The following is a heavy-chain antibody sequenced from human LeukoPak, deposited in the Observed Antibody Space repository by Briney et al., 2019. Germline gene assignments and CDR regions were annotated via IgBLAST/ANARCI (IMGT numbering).Heavy chain of an antibody. V-gene: IGHV4-4*07. CDR3: ARDAAAAGLYYFDY. CDR1: CSSIISYY. CDR2: IYTSGST. D-gene: IGHD6-13*01. Sequence: SETLSLTCTVSCSSIISYYWSWIRQPAGKGLEWIGRIYTSGSTNYNPSLKSRVTISVDKSKNQFSLKLSSVTAADTAVYYCARDAAAAGLYYFDYWGQGTLVTVSS. J-gene: IGHJ4*02.